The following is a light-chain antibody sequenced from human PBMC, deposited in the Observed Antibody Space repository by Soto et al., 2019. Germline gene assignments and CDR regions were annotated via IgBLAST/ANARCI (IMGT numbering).Light chain of an antibody. Sequence: EIVLTQSPATLSLSPGERATLSCRASQSVSNNLGWYQQKPGQAPRLLIYDASNRATDIPARFSGSGSGTDFTLTITSLEPEDLAVYCCQQRSNWPRTFGQGTKLEIK. CDR3: QQRSNWPRT. CDR1: QSVSNN. J-gene: IGKJ2*01. CDR2: DAS. V-gene: IGKV3-11*01.